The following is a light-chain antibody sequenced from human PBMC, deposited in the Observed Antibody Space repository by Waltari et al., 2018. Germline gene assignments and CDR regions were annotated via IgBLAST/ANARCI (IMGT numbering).Light chain of an antibody. V-gene: IGLV2-14*03. Sequence: QSALTQPASVSGSPGQSIPISCTGTSSDIGSYNYVSWYQQHPGKAPKLIIFDVTNRPSGVSNRFSGSKSGNTASLIISGLQGEDEAGYYCSSYMDTTALELFGGGTSLTVL. CDR2: DVT. J-gene: IGLJ2*01. CDR1: SSDIGSYNY. CDR3: SSYMDTTALEL.